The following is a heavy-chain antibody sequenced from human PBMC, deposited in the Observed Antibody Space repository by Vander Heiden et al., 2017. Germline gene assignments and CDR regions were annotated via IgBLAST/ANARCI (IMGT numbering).Heavy chain of an antibody. CDR3: AKCVVVTAFYYYYYGMDV. CDR2: ISGSGSST. Sequence: EVQLLESGGGLVQPGGSLRPPCAASVFTFSSYAMIWVRQAPGKGLGGVSGISGSGSSTYYADSVKGRFTISRDNSKNTLYLQMNSLRAEDTAVYYCAKCVVVTAFYYYYYGMDVWGQGTTVTVSS. J-gene: IGHJ6*02. V-gene: IGHV3-23*01. CDR1: VFTFSSYA. D-gene: IGHD2-21*02.